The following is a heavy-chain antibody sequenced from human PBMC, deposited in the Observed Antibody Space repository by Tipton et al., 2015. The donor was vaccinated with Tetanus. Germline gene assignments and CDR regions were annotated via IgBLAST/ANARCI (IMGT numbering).Heavy chain of an antibody. CDR1: GFTFSTYA. V-gene: IGHV3-23*01. Sequence: SLRLSCAASGFTFSTYAMSWVRQAPGKGLEWVSAIIDSGDSTYYADSVKGRFTISRDNSKNTLYLQMNSLRAEDTAVYYCAKDPLNYDFWSGYSNWFDPWGQGTLVTVSS. CDR3: AKDPLNYDFWSGYSNWFDP. J-gene: IGHJ5*02. D-gene: IGHD3-3*01. CDR2: IIDSGDST.